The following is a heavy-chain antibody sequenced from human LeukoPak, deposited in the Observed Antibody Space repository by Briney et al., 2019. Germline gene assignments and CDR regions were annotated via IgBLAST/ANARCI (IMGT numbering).Heavy chain of an antibody. J-gene: IGHJ6*03. Sequence: GGSLRLSCAASGFTFSTYNMYWVRQATGKGLEWVSAIDTTGDTYYPGSVKGRFTISRENAKNSLYLQMNSLRAGDTAVYYCARDRGGGHMDVWGKGTTVTISS. D-gene: IGHD2-15*01. CDR3: ARDRGGGHMDV. CDR2: IDTTGDT. CDR1: GFTFSTYN. V-gene: IGHV3-13*01.